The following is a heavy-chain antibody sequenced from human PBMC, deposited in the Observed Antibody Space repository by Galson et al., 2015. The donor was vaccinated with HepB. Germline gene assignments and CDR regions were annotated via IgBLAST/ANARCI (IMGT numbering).Heavy chain of an antibody. CDR3: TTDRTPYWFDP. CDR1: GFTFSNAW. CDR2: IKSKTDGGTT. J-gene: IGHJ5*02. Sequence: SLRLSCAASGFTFSNAWMSWVRQAPGKGLEWVGRIKSKTDGGTTDYAAPVKGRFTISRDDSKNTLYLQMNSLKTEDTAVYYCTTDRTPYWFDPWGQGTLVTVSS. D-gene: IGHD2-15*01. V-gene: IGHV3-15*01.